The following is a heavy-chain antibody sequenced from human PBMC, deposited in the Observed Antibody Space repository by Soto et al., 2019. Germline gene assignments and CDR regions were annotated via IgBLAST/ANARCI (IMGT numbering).Heavy chain of an antibody. J-gene: IGHJ4*02. V-gene: IGHV4-39*01. D-gene: IGHD3-10*01. CDR2: IYYSGST. CDR1: GGSISSSSYY. CDR3: ERSSSPKYYYGPGSLLKRTGSFDY. Sequence: PSETLSLTCTVSGGSISSSSYYWGWIRQPPGKGLEWIGSIYYSGSTYYNPSLKSRVTISVDTSKNQFSLKLSSVTAADTAVYYCERSSSPKYYYGPGSLLKRTGSFDYWGQGTLLTGSS.